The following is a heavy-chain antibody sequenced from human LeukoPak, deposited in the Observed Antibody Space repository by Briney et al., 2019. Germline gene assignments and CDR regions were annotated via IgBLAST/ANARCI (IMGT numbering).Heavy chain of an antibody. CDR1: GGSISSSSYY. J-gene: IGHJ3*02. CDR3: ARRYYYDSSGYYSDAFDI. CDR2: ICYSGST. V-gene: IGHV4-39*01. D-gene: IGHD3-22*01. Sequence: PSETLSLTCTVSGGSISSSSYYWGWIRQPPGKGLEWIGSICYSGSTYYNPSLKSRVTISVDTSKNQFSLKLSSVTAADTAVYYCARRYYYDSSGYYSDAFDIWGQGTMVTVSS.